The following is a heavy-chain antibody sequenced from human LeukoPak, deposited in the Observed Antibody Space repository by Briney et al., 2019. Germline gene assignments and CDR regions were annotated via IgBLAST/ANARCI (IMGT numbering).Heavy chain of an antibody. V-gene: IGHV3-53*01. CDR1: GFTVSSNY. CDR2: IYSGGIT. Sequence: GGSLRLSCAASGFTVSSNYMSWVRQAPGKGLKWVSIIYSGGITYYADSVKGRSTIPRDNSKNTLYLHMNSLRARDTAVYHCARGLFYYHSGGPHPFDYWGQGTLVTVSS. CDR3: ARGLFYYHSGGPHPFDY. D-gene: IGHD3-22*01. J-gene: IGHJ4*02.